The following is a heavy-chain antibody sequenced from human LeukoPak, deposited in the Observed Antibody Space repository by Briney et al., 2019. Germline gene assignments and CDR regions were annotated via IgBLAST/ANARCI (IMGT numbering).Heavy chain of an antibody. J-gene: IGHJ5*02. CDR2: IYTSGTT. CDR3: ARAGDGGNWFDP. CDR1: GGSIASYY. D-gene: IGHD2-21*01. Sequence: SETLSLTCTVSGGSIASYYWGWIRQPAGKGLDYIGRIYTSGTTNYNPSLKSRVTMSVDTSKSQFSLMLTSVTAADTAVYYCARAGDGGNWFDPWGQGTLVTVSS. V-gene: IGHV4-4*07.